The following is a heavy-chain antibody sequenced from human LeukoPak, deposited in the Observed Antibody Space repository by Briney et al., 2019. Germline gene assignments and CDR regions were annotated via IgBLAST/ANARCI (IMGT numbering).Heavy chain of an antibody. D-gene: IGHD2-2*02. CDR1: GGSIGSGGYY. CDR3: ARTPTYCSSTSCYTEGYFDY. V-gene: IGHV4-31*11. J-gene: IGHJ4*02. CDR2: IYYSGST. Sequence: PSGTLSLTCAVSGGSIGSGGYYWSWIRQHPGTGLEWIGYIYYSGSTYYNPSLKSRITISVDTSKNQFSLKLSSVTAADTAVYYCARTPTYCSSTSCYTEGYFDYWGQGTLVTVSS.